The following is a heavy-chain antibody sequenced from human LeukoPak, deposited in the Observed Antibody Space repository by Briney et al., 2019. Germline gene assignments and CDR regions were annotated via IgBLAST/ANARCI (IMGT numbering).Heavy chain of an antibody. D-gene: IGHD2-2*01. V-gene: IGHV4-34*01. CDR1: GGSFSGYY. J-gene: IGHJ5*02. CDR3: ARGSKYQMLFPRIWFDP. Sequence: PSETLSLTCAVYGGSFSGYYWSWIRQPPGKGLEWIGEINHSGSTNYNPSLKRRVTISVDTSKNQFSLKLSSVTAADTAVYYCARGSKYQMLFPRIWFDPWGQGTLVTVSS. CDR2: INHSGST.